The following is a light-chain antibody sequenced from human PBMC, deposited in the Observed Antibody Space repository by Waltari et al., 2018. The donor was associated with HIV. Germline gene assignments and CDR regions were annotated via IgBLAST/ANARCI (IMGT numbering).Light chain of an antibody. V-gene: IGKV1-5*03. CDR3: QQYNSYWT. CDR2: KAS. Sequence: DIQMTQSPSTLSESVGDRVTITCRASQSISSWFAWYQQKPGKAPKLLIYKASSLESGVPSRFSGSGSGTEFTLTISSLQPDDFATYYCQQYNSYWTFGRGTKVEIK. CDR1: QSISSW. J-gene: IGKJ1*01.